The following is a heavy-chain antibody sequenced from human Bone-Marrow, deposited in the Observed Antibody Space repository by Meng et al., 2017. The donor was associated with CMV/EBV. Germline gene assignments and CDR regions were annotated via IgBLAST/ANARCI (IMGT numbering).Heavy chain of an antibody. CDR1: GFTFSSYS. CDR3: TTEEIVVVPAAISFDY. D-gene: IGHD2-2*01. CDR2: ISSSSSYI. Sequence: GESLKISCAASGFTFSSYSMNWVRQAPGKGLEWVSSISSSSSYIYYADSVKGRFTISRDNAKNSLYLQMNSLRAEDTAVYYCTTEEIVVVPAAISFDYWGRGTLVTVSS. V-gene: IGHV3-21*01. J-gene: IGHJ4*02.